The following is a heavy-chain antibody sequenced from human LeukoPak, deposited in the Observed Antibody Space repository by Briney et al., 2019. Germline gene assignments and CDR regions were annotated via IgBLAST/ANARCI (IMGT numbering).Heavy chain of an antibody. V-gene: IGHV3-53*01. J-gene: IGHJ6*03. Sequence: QPGGSLRLSCAASGFSVSGNYMSWARQSPGKGLEWVSAIYLTGTTHYADSVKGRFTISRDNSKNALNLQMNSLRVEDTAVYYCAAAYCGGDCYSDNHYYFMDLWGRGTTVTVSS. CDR1: GFSVSGNY. CDR2: IYLTGTT. CDR3: AAAYCGGDCYSDNHYYFMDL. D-gene: IGHD2-21*02.